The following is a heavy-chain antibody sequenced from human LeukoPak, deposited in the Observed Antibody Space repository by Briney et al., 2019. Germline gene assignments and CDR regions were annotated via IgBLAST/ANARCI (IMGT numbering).Heavy chain of an antibody. Sequence: GGSLRLSCAASGFTFSSYAMHWVRQAPGKGLEWVAVISYDGSNKYYADSVKGRFTISRDNSKNSLYLQMNSLRAEDTAVYYCARDRGVYSRTLEDWGQGTLVTVSS. CDR2: ISYDGSNK. CDR3: ARDRGVYSRTLED. V-gene: IGHV3-30*04. D-gene: IGHD6-13*01. J-gene: IGHJ4*02. CDR1: GFTFSSYA.